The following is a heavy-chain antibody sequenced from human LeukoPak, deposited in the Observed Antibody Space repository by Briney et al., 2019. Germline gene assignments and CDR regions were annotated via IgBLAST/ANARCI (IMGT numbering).Heavy chain of an antibody. CDR3: ARDRGGSKYFDS. D-gene: IGHD3-10*01. Sequence: GRSLRLSCAASGFTFSTSGMHWVRQAPGKGLEWVAVIWSDGSNKFYADSVKGRFTISRDNSKNTLFLQMNSLRAEDTALYSCARDRGGSKYFDSWGQGTLVTVSS. J-gene: IGHJ4*02. CDR2: IWSDGSNK. CDR1: GFTFSTSG. V-gene: IGHV3-33*01.